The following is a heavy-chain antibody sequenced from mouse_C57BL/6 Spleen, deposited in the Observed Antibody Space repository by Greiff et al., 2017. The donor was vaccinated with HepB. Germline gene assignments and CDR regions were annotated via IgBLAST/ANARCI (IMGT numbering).Heavy chain of an antibody. V-gene: IGHV1-39*01. CDR1: GYSFTDYN. CDR2: INPNYGTT. CDR3: ARSYYGYDVEAMDY. Sequence: EVKLQESGPELVKPGASVKISCKASGYSFTDYNMNWVKQSNGKSLEWIGVINPNYGTTSYNQKFKGKATLTVDQSSSTAYMQLNSLTSEDSAVYYCARSYYGYDVEAMDYWGQGTSVTVSS. J-gene: IGHJ4*01. D-gene: IGHD2-9*01.